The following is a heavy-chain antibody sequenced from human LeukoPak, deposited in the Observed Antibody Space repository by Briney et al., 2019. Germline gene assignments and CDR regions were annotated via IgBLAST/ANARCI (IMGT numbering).Heavy chain of an antibody. V-gene: IGHV4-4*02. Sequence: PSETLSLTCAVSGGSISSSNWWSWVRQPPGKGLEWIGEIYHSGSTNYNPSLKSRVTISVDKSKNQFSLKLYSVTAADTAVYYCARGPAAGSAENWFDPWGQGTLVTVSS. D-gene: IGHD6-13*01. CDR3: ARGPAAGSAENWFDP. J-gene: IGHJ5*02. CDR2: IYHSGST. CDR1: GGSISSSNW.